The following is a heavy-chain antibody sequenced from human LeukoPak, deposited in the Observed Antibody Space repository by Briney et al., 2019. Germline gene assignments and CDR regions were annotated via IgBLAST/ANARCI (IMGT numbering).Heavy chain of an antibody. V-gene: IGHV1-58*02. D-gene: IGHD3-22*01. CDR2: LAVGSGNT. Sequence: ASVKVSCKASGFSFSSSSMQWVRQARGQRLEWIGWLAVGSGNTNYAQKFQGRVTITRDMSTSTTYMELSSLRSEDTALYYCAAVFGSGYYYYFDYWGQGSLVTVSS. J-gene: IGHJ4*02. CDR3: AAVFGSGYYYYFDY. CDR1: GFSFSSSS.